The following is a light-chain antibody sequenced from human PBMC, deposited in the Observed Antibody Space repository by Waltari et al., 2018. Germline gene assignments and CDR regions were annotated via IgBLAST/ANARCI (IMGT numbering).Light chain of an antibody. Sequence: DIVLTQSPATLSLSPGERATLSCRASQSVSNFLAWYQQKPGQAPRLLIYEASKRATDIPARFSGSGSGTDFTLTISSLEPEDFAVYYCQQRSNWPPLTFGGGTKVEIK. J-gene: IGKJ4*01. CDR1: QSVSNF. CDR3: QQRSNWPPLT. CDR2: EAS. V-gene: IGKV3-11*01.